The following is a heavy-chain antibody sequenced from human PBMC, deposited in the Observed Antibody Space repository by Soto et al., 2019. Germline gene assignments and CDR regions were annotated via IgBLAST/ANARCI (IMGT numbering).Heavy chain of an antibody. J-gene: IGHJ5*02. V-gene: IGHV4-61*01. Sequence: PSETLSLTCTVSGGSVSSGSYDWSWIRQPPGKGLEWIGYIYYSGSTNYNPSLKSRVTISVDTSKNQFSLKLSSVTAADTAVYYCARGVKYDFWSGPNWFDPWGQGTLVTVSS. CDR3: ARGVKYDFWSGPNWFDP. CDR1: GGSVSSGSYD. CDR2: IYYSGST. D-gene: IGHD3-3*01.